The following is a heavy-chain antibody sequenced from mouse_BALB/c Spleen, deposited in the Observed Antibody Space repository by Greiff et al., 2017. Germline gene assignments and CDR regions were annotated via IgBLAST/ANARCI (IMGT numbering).Heavy chain of an antibody. J-gene: IGHJ1*01. CDR2: ISYSGST. D-gene: IGHD1-1*01. Sequence: EVHLVESGPSLVKPSQTLSLTCSVTGDSITSGYWNWIRKFPGNKLEYMGYISYSGSTYYNPSLKSRISITRDTSKNQYYLQLNSVTTEDTATYYCARYPHYYGSSSYWYFDVWGAGTTVTVSS. CDR3: ARYPHYYGSSSYWYFDV. V-gene: IGHV3-8*02. CDR1: GDSITSGY.